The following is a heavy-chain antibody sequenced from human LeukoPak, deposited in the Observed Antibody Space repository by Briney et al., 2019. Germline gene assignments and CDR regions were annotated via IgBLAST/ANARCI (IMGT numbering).Heavy chain of an antibody. J-gene: IGHJ4*02. V-gene: IGHV3-23*01. CDR1: GFTFSSYA. CDR3: AKDYRVGIAAAGPLDY. D-gene: IGHD6-13*01. CDR2: ISGSGSST. Sequence: GGSLRLSCAASGFTFSSYAMSWVRQAPGKGLEWVSGISGSGSSTYYADSVKGRFTISRDNSKNTLYLQMNSLRAEDTAVYYCAKDYRVGIAAAGPLDYWGQGTLVTVSS.